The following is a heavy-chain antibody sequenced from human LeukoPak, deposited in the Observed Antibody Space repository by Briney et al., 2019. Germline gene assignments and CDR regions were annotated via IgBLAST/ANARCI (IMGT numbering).Heavy chain of an antibody. Sequence: PSETLSLTCTVSGGXISSYYCSWIRQPPGKGLEWIGYIYYSGSTNYNPSLKSRVTISVDTSKNQFSLKLSSVTAADTAVYYCARSTFTMIVVDDAFDIWGQGTMVTVSS. J-gene: IGHJ3*02. V-gene: IGHV4-59*08. CDR3: ARSTFTMIVVDDAFDI. CDR2: IYYSGST. D-gene: IGHD3-22*01. CDR1: GGXISSYY.